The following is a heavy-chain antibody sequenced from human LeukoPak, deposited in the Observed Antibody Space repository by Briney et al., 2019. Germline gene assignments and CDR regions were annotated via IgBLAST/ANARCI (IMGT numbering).Heavy chain of an antibody. CDR2: VNPYSGTT. D-gene: IGHD6-13*01. CDR3: ARDHRGGGSSWSDNWFDR. J-gene: IGHJ5*02. CDR1: RYTFIEYY. Sequence: ASVTVSSMASRYTFIEYYMHWVGQAPGQERAWMGLVNPYSGTTTNAQKFQGRVTMTRDTSTSTLYMELSRLRSEDTAVYYCARDHRGGGSSWSDNWFDRWGQGTLVTVSS. V-gene: IGHV1-46*01.